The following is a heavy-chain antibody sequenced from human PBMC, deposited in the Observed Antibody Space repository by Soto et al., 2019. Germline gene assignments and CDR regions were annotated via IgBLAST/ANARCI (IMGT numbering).Heavy chain of an antibody. J-gene: IGHJ5*02. CDR1: GGAFNSYA. CDR3: ARAQQTFNQDSSGYYYGTEWFDP. Sequence: QVQLVQSGAEVKKPGSSVKVSCEASGGAFNSYAISWVRQAPGQGLEWMGGIIPYFGTTQNAQKFQGRLTITADESTSTAYMELTSLRSEDTAVYYCARAQQTFNQDSSGYYYGTEWFDPWGQGTLVIVSS. V-gene: IGHV1-69*01. CDR2: IIPYFGTT. D-gene: IGHD3-22*01.